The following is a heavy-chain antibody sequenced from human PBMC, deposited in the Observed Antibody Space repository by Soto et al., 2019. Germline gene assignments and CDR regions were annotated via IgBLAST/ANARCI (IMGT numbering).Heavy chain of an antibody. D-gene: IGHD1-26*01. J-gene: IGHJ4*02. CDR2: MNPNSGNT. CDR1: GYTFTSYG. V-gene: IGHV1-8*02. Sequence: ASVKVSCKASGYTFTSYGISWVRQATGQGLEWMGWMNPNSGNTGYAQKFQGRVTMTRNTSISTAYMELSSLRSEDTAVYYCARVPETSYSHRSDDYWGQGTLVTVSS. CDR3: ARVPETSYSHRSDDY.